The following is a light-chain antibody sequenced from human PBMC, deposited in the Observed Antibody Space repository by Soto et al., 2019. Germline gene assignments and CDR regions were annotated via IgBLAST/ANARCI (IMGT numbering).Light chain of an antibody. CDR1: QGIGSY. J-gene: IGKJ1*01. V-gene: IGKV1-9*01. Sequence: IQLTQSPSSLSASVGDRVTITCRASQGIGSYLAWYQQKPGEAPKLLIFAASTLQSGVPSRFSASGSGTEFSLTINSLQADDFATYYCQQYHIYSWTFGQGTKVDIK. CDR3: QQYHIYSWT. CDR2: AAS.